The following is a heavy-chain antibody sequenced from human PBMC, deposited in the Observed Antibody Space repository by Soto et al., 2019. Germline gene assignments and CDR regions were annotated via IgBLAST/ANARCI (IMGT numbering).Heavy chain of an antibody. V-gene: IGHV4-31*03. CDR3: ARGELWWDF. CDR1: GGSISSGTYY. D-gene: IGHD3-10*01. CDR2: IYYNGNA. Sequence: QVQLQESGPGLVKPSQTLSLTCTVSGGSISSGTYYWSWIRQHPRKGLEWIGFIYYNGNAFYNPSLKSRVAISLDTSKNQFSLKLSSLTAADTAVYFCARGELWWDFWGQGTLVTVSS. J-gene: IGHJ4*02.